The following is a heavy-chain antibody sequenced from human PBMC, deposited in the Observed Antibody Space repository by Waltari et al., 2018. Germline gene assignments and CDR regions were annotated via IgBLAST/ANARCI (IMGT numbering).Heavy chain of an antibody. J-gene: IGHJ3*02. D-gene: IGHD1-26*01. CDR2: FYHSGST. Sequence: QVQLQESGPGLVKPSETLSLACTVSGYSITSGYYWGWIRQPPGKGLEWIGSFYHSGSTYYNPSLNSRVTISLDTSKNQLSLKLSSLTAADTALYYCARRRPGSSQRADAFDIWGQGTMVTVSS. CDR1: GYSITSGYY. CDR3: ARRRPGSSQRADAFDI. V-gene: IGHV4-38-2*02.